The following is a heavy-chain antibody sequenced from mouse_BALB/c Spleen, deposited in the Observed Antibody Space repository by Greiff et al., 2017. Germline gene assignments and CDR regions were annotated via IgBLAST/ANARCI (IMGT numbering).Heavy chain of an antibody. CDR2: IYPSDSYT. V-gene: IGHV1-69*02. D-gene: IGHD4-1*01. CDR1: GYTFTSYW. J-gene: IGHJ1*01. CDR3: TRELGRPGYFDV. Sequence: QVQLQQPGAELVRPGASVKLSCKASGYTFTSYWINWVKQRPGQGLEWIGNIYPSDSYTNYNQKFKDKATLTVDKSSSTAYMQLSSPTSEDSAVYYCTRELGRPGYFDVWGAGTTVTVSS.